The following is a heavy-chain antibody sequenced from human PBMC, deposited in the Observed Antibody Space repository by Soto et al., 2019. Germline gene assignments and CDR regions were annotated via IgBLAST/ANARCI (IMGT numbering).Heavy chain of an antibody. D-gene: IGHD3-3*01. V-gene: IGHV4-34*01. CDR2: INHRGRT. Sequence: SETLSLTCAVYGGSFSGYYWSWIRQPPGKGLEWIGEINHRGRTNYNPSLKSRVTRSVDTFKNQFSLNLRSLTAADTAVYYCARGRITIFGVVNFYCYGMDVWGQGTTVTVSS. J-gene: IGHJ6*02. CDR1: GGSFSGYY. CDR3: ARGRITIFGVVNFYCYGMDV.